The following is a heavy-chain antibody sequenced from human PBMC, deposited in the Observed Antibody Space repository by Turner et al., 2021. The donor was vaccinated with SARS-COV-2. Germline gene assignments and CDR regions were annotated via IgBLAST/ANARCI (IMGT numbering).Heavy chain of an antibody. J-gene: IGHJ4*01. CDR2: ISSTGHIT. D-gene: IGHD4-17*01. CDR3: VQDVWHDNGDLFDY. CDR1: GSTPGDYA. Sequence: DVQLLESGGGLVQPGGSLRLSCEVSGSTPGDYAMSWVRQSPGKGLEWVSRISSTGHITPYADSVKGRFTISRDSVLSLQMNSLRVEDTAIYYCVQDVWHDNGDLFDYWGHGTLVTVSS. V-gene: IGHV3-23*01.